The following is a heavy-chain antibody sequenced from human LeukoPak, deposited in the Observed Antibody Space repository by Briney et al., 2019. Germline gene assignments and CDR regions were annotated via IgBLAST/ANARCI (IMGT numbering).Heavy chain of an antibody. CDR1: GGSINNYY. CDR3: ATVAVIRGVTYFDY. D-gene: IGHD3-10*01. J-gene: IGHJ4*02. Sequence: PSETLSLTCTVSGGSINNYYWSWIRQPAGKGLEWIAYLFYSGSTDYNPSLESRVTISVDTSKNQFSLKLRSVTAADTAVYYCATVAVIRGVTYFDYWGQGTLVTVSS. V-gene: IGHV4-59*01. CDR2: LFYSGST.